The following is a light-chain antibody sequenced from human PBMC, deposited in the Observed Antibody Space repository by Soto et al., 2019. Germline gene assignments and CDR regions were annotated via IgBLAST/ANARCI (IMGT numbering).Light chain of an antibody. CDR1: QSVDSTF. J-gene: IGKJ1*01. V-gene: IGKV3-20*01. CDR2: AAS. CDR3: EPYMSSVT. Sequence: EIVLTQSPGSLSLSPGERATLSCRASQSVDSTFFAWYQKKPGQAPRLLIYAASKRATGVPDRFGGSGSGTDFTFTISRLEPEDYAVYYCEPYMSSVTFGQGTKVE.